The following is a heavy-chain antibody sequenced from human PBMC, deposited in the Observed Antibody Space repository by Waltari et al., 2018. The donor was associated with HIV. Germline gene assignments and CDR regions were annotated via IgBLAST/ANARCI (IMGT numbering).Heavy chain of an antibody. D-gene: IGHD3-22*01. CDR1: GGSFSGYY. J-gene: IGHJ4*02. Sequence: QVQLQQWGAGLLKPSETLSLTCAVYGGSFSGYYWSWIRQPPVKGLEWIGEINPSGTPTSSPSIKIRVTISVDTSKNKFSLKLSSVTAAETAVYYCARGVHYYDSSGWFDYWGQGTLVTVSS. CDR3: ARGVHYYDSSGWFDY. CDR2: INPSGTP. V-gene: IGHV4-34*01.